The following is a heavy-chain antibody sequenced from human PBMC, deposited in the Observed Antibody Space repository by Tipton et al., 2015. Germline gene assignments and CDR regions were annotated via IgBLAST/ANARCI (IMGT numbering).Heavy chain of an antibody. J-gene: IGHJ4*02. CDR2: ISWNSGAI. V-gene: IGHV3-9*01. CDR3: ARENLEDRTDNSYYFDY. CDR1: GFRFDDYA. D-gene: IGHD5-24*01. Sequence: SLRLSCVGSGFRFDDYAMQWVRQAPGKGLEWVSGISWNSGAIGYADSVKGRFTISRDNAKNSLYLEMNNLRPADTAVYFCARENLEDRTDNSYYFDYWGQGSLVTVSS.